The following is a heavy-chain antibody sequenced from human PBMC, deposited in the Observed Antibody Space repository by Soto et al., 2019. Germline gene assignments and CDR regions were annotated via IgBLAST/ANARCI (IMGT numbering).Heavy chain of an antibody. CDR3: ARGYTGYCSGGTCYWFDP. J-gene: IGHJ5*02. CDR1: GFSFSSYS. V-gene: IGHV3-21*01. D-gene: IGHD2-15*01. CDR2: ISSSASHI. Sequence: EVQLVESGGGLVKPGGSLRLSCAASGFSFSSYSMNWVRQAPGKGLEWVSSISSSASHINYADSVKGRFTIARDTAKKSLYLQRSSRRAEDTAVYYCARGYTGYCSGGTCYWFDPWGQGTLVTVSS.